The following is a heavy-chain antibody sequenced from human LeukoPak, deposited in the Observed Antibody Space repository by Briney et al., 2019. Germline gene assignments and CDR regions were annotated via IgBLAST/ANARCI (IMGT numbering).Heavy chain of an antibody. J-gene: IGHJ4*02. CDR2: ISDSGAIT. D-gene: IGHD6-6*01. V-gene: IGHV3-23*01. CDR3: AKLRAARPGY. CDR1: GFTFSIYG. Sequence: GGSLRLSFAASGFTFSIYGMNWVRQAPGKGLEWVSGISDSGAITNYADSVKGRFTISRDNSKNTLYLQMHSLRPEDTAIYYCAKLRAARPGYWGQGTLVTVSS.